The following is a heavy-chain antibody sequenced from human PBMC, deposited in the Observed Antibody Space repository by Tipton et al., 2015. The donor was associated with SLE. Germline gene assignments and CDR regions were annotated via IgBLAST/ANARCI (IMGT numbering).Heavy chain of an antibody. J-gene: IGHJ4*02. CDR1: GGSSSSTSYY. CDR2: VYTTGVT. D-gene: IGHD5-24*01. CDR3: AREGRDGYSYGAFDD. Sequence: TLSLTCSVSGGSSSSTSYYCNWIRQPAGKGLEWVGRVYTTGVTNYNPSLKSRVTISVDTSKNQFSLNLSSVTAADTAVYYCAREGRDGYSYGAFDDWGQGTLVTVSS. V-gene: IGHV4-61*02.